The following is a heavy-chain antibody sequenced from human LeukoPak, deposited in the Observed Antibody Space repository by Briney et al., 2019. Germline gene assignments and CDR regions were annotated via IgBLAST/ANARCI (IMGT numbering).Heavy chain of an antibody. CDR2: IKDDGSHT. J-gene: IGHJ4*02. CDR3: ARGSGIITGIDE. CDR1: GFTFSSHW. D-gene: IGHD6-25*01. V-gene: IGHV3-74*01. Sequence: GSLRLSCAASGFTFSSHWMHWVRQAPGKGLVWVSRIKDDGSHTNYADSVKGRFTISRDNAKNTLSLQMNSLRAEDTAVYYCARGSGIITGIDEWGQGTLVTVSS.